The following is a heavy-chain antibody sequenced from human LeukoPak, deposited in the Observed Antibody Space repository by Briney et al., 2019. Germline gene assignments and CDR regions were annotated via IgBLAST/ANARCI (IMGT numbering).Heavy chain of an antibody. Sequence: GASVKVSCKASEYTFTGYYIHWVRQAPGQGLEWMGWINPNSGGTKYAQKFKGRVTMTRDTSISTAYMELSRLRPDDTAVYYCARAPYYYDSSGGTLGYWGQGTLVTVSS. J-gene: IGHJ4*02. CDR3: ARAPYYYDSSGGTLGY. CDR2: INPNSGGT. D-gene: IGHD3-22*01. V-gene: IGHV1-2*02. CDR1: EYTFTGYY.